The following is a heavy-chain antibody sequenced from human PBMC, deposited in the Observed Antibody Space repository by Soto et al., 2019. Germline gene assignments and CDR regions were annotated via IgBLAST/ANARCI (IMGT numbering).Heavy chain of an antibody. J-gene: IGHJ4*02. CDR3: ARFGIAVAWFDY. CDR2: IYYSGST. CDR1: GGSISSYY. V-gene: IGHV4-59*01. Sequence: PSETLSLTCTVSGGSISSYYWSWIRQPPGKGLEWIGFIYYSGSTNYNPSLKSRVTISVDTSKNQFSLKLSSVTAADTAVYYCARFGIAVAWFDYWGQGTLVTVSS. D-gene: IGHD6-19*01.